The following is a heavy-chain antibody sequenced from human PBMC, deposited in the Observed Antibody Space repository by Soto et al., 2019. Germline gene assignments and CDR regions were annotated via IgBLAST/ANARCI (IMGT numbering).Heavy chain of an antibody. CDR1: GASIRSDY. Sequence: QVQLQESGPGLVKPSETLSLTCDVSGASIRSDYWSWIRQIPGRGLEWIGYIYDSERTNYNPSLRSRVTISADTSKNQFSLKVRSVTAADTAVYYCARQWDYWGQGILVTVSS. CDR3: ARQWDY. J-gene: IGHJ4*02. CDR2: IYDSERT. V-gene: IGHV4-59*08.